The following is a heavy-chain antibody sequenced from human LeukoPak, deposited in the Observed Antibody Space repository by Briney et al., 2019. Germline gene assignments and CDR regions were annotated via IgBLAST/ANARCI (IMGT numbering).Heavy chain of an antibody. Sequence: ASVKVSCKASGYTFTSYGISWVRQAPGQGLEWMGWISAYNGNTNYAQKLQGRVTMTTDTSTSTAYMELRSLRSDDTAVYYCARGTSKLLWFGRNRSYYFDYWGQGTLVTVSS. V-gene: IGHV1-18*01. CDR2: ISAYNGNT. CDR1: GYTFTSYG. CDR3: ARGTSKLLWFGRNRSYYFDY. D-gene: IGHD3-10*01. J-gene: IGHJ4*02.